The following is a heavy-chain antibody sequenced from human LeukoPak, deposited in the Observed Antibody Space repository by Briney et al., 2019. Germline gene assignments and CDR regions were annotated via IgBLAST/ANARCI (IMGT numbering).Heavy chain of an antibody. D-gene: IGHD1-7*01. Sequence: PGGSLRLSCEASGFTFSSYWMHWVRHVPGKGPVWVSRINPDGSTTNYADSVKGRFTISRDNAKNMLYVQMNSLSAEDTAVYYCARGDGNFWGLPHWGQGTLVTVSS. CDR1: GFTFSSYW. V-gene: IGHV3-74*01. J-gene: IGHJ4*02. CDR3: ARGDGNFWGLPH. CDR2: INPDGSTT.